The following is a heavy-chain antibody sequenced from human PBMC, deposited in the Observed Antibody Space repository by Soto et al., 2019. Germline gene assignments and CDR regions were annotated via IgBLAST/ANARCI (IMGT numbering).Heavy chain of an antibody. CDR2: ISSSSSYI. Sequence: EVQLVESGGGLVKPGGSLRLSCAASGFTFSSYSMHWVRQAPGKGLEWVSSISSSSSYIYYADSVKGRFTISRDNAKNSLYLQMNSLRAEDTAVYYCARVGCSGGSCYSSYYYYYMDVWGKGTTVTVSS. J-gene: IGHJ6*03. D-gene: IGHD2-15*01. CDR1: GFTFSSYS. V-gene: IGHV3-21*01. CDR3: ARVGCSGGSCYSSYYYYYMDV.